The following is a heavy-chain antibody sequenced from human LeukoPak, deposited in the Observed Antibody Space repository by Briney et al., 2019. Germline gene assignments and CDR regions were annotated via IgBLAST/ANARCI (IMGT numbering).Heavy chain of an antibody. D-gene: IGHD3-22*01. V-gene: IGHV3-23*01. CDR3: ATSGYYYRGAFDY. J-gene: IGHJ4*02. Sequence: GGSLRLSCVGSGFTFRSHAMSWVRQAPEKGLEFVSGIYENGGTTYYADSVKGRFTISRDNSKNTLYLQMNSLRAEDTAVYYCATSGYYYRGAFDYWGQGTLVTVSS. CDR1: GFTFRSHA. CDR2: IYENGGTT.